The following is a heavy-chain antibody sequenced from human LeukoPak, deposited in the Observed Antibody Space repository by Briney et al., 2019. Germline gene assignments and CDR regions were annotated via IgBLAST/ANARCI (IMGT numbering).Heavy chain of an antibody. CDR1: GFTFSSYA. V-gene: IGHV3-23*01. CDR3: AKDRKVSGSYHTGYYFDY. Sequence: GGSLRLSCAASGFTFSSYAMSWVRQAPGKGLEWVSAISGSGGSTYYADSVKGRFTISRDNSKNTLYLQMNSLRAEDTALYYCAKDRKVSGSYHTGYYFDYWGQGTLVTVSS. D-gene: IGHD1-26*01. CDR2: ISGSGGST. J-gene: IGHJ4*02.